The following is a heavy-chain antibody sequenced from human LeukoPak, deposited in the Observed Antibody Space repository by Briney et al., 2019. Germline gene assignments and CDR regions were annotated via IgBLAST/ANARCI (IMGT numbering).Heavy chain of an antibody. J-gene: IGHJ4*02. D-gene: IGHD3-3*01. CDR1: GGSFSGYY. Sequence: KSSETLFLTCAVYGGSFSGYYWSWIRQPPGKGLEWIGEINHSGSTNYNPSLKSRVTISVDTSKNQFSLKLSSVTAADTAVYYCARDGAYYDFWSGYLSEIDYWGQGTLVTVSS. CDR2: INHSGST. V-gene: IGHV4-34*01. CDR3: ARDGAYYDFWSGYLSEIDY.